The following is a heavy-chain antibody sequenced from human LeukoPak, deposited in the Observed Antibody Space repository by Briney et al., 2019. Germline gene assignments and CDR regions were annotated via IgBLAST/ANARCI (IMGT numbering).Heavy chain of an antibody. CDR3: XXXXDGSNLEGAFDI. V-gene: IGHV4-34*01. J-gene: IGHJ3*02. Sequence: SETLSLTCAVYGGSFSGYYWSWIRQPPGKGLEWIGEINHSGSTNYNPSLKSRVTISVDTSKNQFSLKLSSVTAADTAVYYCXXXXDGSNLEGAFDIWGQGTMVTVSS. CDR1: GGSFSGYY. D-gene: IGHD5-24*01. CDR2: INHSGST.